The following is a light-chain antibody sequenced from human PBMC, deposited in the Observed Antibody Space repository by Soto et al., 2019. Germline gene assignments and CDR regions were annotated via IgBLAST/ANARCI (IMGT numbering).Light chain of an antibody. CDR2: AAS. V-gene: IGKV1-39*01. J-gene: IGKJ1*01. CDR1: QSIVRF. CDR3: QQSYSFPST. Sequence: DIQMTQSPSSLSASVGDRVTIPCRASQSIVRFLNWYQQKPGKAPKLLIYAASSLQSGVPSRFSGSGSGTDFTLTISSLQPEDFATYYCQQSYSFPSTFGQGTTVEIK.